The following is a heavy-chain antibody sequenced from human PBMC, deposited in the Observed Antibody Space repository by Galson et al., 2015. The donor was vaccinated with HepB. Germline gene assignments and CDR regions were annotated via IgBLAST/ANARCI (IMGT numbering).Heavy chain of an antibody. CDR3: GKSGNPYWYIDL. Sequence: SVKVSCKASGGGFSGYAVSWVRQVPGQGLEWMGGIIPLFGTTEYAQTLKDRVAFIADTSTDTVNMEISGLTSEDTAVYFCGKSGNPYWYIDLWGRGTLLTVSS. V-gene: IGHV1-69*06. CDR2: IIPLFGTT. J-gene: IGHJ2*01. CDR1: GGGFSGYA.